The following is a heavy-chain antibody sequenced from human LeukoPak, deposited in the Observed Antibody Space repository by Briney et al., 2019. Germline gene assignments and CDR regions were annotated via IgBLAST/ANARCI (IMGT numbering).Heavy chain of an antibody. Sequence: ASVRVSCKASGYTFTTYYMHWVRQAPGQGREWMEWINPTSGVTNHPQKVQGRVTMPRDTSISPAYMELSGLRSDDTAVYYCAILHYDSSGYYQSFDYWGQGTLVTVSS. J-gene: IGHJ4*02. V-gene: IGHV1-2*02. CDR1: GYTFTTYY. CDR2: INPTSGVT. CDR3: AILHYDSSGYYQSFDY. D-gene: IGHD3-22*01.